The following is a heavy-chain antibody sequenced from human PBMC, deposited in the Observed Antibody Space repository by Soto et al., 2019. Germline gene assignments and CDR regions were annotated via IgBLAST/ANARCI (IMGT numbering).Heavy chain of an antibody. CDR2: IYYSGST. Sequence: QVQLQESGPGLVKPSQTPSLTCTVSGGSISSGDYYWSWIRQPPGKGLEWIGSIYYSGSTYYNPSLKSRVTISIDTYTSKNQFSLRLSSVTAADTAIYYCARESGYFETSDYAHSDYWGQGTLVTVSS. J-gene: IGHJ4*02. CDR3: ARESGYFETSDYAHSDY. CDR1: GGSISSGDYY. V-gene: IGHV4-30-4*01. D-gene: IGHD3-22*01.